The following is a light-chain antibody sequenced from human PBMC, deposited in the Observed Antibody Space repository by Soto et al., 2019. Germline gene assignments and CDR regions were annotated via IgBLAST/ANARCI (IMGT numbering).Light chain of an antibody. V-gene: IGLV2-14*01. CDR3: SSYTSSSTLPYV. CDR2: DVS. J-gene: IGLJ1*01. Sequence: QSALTQPASVSGSPGQSITISCTGTSSDVGGYNYVSWYQQHPGKAPKLMIYDVSNRPSGVSNRFSGSKSGNTASLTISGLQAEDEADYYCSSYTSSSTLPYVFGTGIKVTVL. CDR1: SSDVGGYNY.